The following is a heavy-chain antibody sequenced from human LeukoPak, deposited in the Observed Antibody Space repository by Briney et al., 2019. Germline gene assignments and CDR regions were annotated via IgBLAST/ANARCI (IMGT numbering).Heavy chain of an antibody. Sequence: PSETLSLTCTVSGGSISSYYWNWIRKPPRQGKGWIGYIYYSGSTNYHPSLKSRVTISVDTSKNQLSLKLSSVTAADTAVYYCARLPLITMMGATNWYFDLWGRGTLVTVPS. J-gene: IGHJ2*01. CDR1: GGSISSYY. CDR3: ARLPLITMMGATNWYFDL. V-gene: IGHV4-59*08. CDR2: IYYSGST. D-gene: IGHD3-22*01.